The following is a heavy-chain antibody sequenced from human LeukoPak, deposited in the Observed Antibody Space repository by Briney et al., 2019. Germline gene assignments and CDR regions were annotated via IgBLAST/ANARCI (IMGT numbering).Heavy chain of an antibody. D-gene: IGHD6-13*01. V-gene: IGHV4-59*01. CDR2: IYYSGST. J-gene: IGHJ4*02. CDR3: ARDHAAGDPGYFDY. CDR1: GGSISSYY. Sequence: SETLSLTCTVSGGSISSYYWSWIRQPPGKGLEWIRYIYYSGSTNYNPSLKSRVTISVDTSKNQFSLKLSSVTAADTAVYYCARDHAAGDPGYFDYWGQGTLVTVSS.